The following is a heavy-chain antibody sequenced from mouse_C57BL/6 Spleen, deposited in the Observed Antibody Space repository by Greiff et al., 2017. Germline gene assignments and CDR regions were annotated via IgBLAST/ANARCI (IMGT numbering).Heavy chain of an antibody. CDR1: GYTFTSYW. CDR2: IHPNSGST. CDR3: ARKGTMVFAY. D-gene: IGHD1-1*02. V-gene: IGHV1-64*01. Sequence: QVQLQQSGAELVKPGASVKLSCKASGYTFTSYWMHWVKQRPGQGLEWIGMIHPNSGSTNYNEKFKSKATLTVDKSSSTAYMQLSSLTSEDSAVYYCARKGTMVFAYWGQGTLVTVSA. J-gene: IGHJ3*01.